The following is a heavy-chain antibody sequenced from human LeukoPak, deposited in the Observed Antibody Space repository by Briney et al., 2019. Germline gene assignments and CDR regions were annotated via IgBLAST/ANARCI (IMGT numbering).Heavy chain of an antibody. CDR1: GGTFSSYA. V-gene: IGHV1-69*05. D-gene: IGHD6-19*01. CDR2: IIPIFGTA. J-gene: IGHJ4*02. Sequence: ASVKVSCKASGGTFSSYAISWVRQAPGQGHEWMGGIIPIFGTANYAQKFQGRATITTDESTITAYMELSSLRSEDTAVYYCARSGGKEVAGTDIDYWGQGTLVTVSS. CDR3: ARSGGKEVAGTDIDY.